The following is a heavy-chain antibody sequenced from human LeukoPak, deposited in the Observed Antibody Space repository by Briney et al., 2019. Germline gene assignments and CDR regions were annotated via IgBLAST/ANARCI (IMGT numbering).Heavy chain of an antibody. J-gene: IGHJ6*02. V-gene: IGHV3-30-3*01. CDR3: AREAGRGGGYCSSTSCRIKYYYYGMDV. D-gene: IGHD2-2*01. CDR2: ISYDGSNK. Sequence: GGSLRLSCAASGFTFSSYAMHWVRQAPGKGLEWVAVISYDGSNKYYADSVKGRFTISRDNSKNTLYLQMNSLRAEDTAVYYCAREAGRGGGYCSSTSCRIKYYYYGMDVWGQGTTVTVSS. CDR1: GFTFSSYA.